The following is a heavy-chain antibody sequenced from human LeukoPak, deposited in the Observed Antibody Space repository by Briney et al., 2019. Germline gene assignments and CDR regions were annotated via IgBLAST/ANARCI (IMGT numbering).Heavy chain of an antibody. V-gene: IGHV4-34*01. Sequence: PSETLSLTCAVYGGSFSGYYWNWIRQPPGKGLEWIGEINHSGSTNYNPSLKSRVTISVDTSKNQFSLKLSSVTAADTAVYYCARGRSTTVTTWYYFDYWGQGTLVTVSS. CDR1: GGSFSGYY. J-gene: IGHJ4*02. CDR3: ARGRSTTVTTWYYFDY. D-gene: IGHD4-17*01. CDR2: INHSGST.